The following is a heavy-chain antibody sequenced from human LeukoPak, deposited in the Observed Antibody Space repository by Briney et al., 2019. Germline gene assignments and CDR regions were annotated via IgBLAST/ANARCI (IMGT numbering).Heavy chain of an antibody. V-gene: IGHV3-21*01. D-gene: IGHD2-15*01. J-gene: IGHJ4*02. CDR1: GFTFSSYS. CDR2: ISSSCSYI. Sequence: GGSLRLSCAASGFTFSSYSMNWVRQAPGKGLEWVSSISSSCSYIYYADSVKGRFTISRDNAKNSLYLQMNSLRAEDTAVYYCARDSQYCSGGSCYFAAIDYWGQGTLVTVSS. CDR3: ARDSQYCSGGSCYFAAIDY.